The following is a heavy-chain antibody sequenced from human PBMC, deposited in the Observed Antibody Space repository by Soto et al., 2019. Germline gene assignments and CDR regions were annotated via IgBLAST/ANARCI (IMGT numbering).Heavy chain of an antibody. V-gene: IGHV3-74*01. D-gene: IGHD3-16*02. CDR3: ARDVDGRYPSVIFDM. Sequence: EVQLAESGGGLIQPGGSLRLSCATSGFTFSRYWIHWVRQAPGEGLVWVSRISGDGVHTDYAESVKGRFTVSRDIAKSTGYLQMNTVTAEDTALYYCARDVDGRYPSVIFDMWGQGTMVTVSS. CDR2: ISGDGVHT. CDR1: GFTFSRYW. J-gene: IGHJ3*02.